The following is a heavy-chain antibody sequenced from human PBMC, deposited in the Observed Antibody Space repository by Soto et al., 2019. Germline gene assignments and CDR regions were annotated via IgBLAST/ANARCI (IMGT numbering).Heavy chain of an antibody. CDR2: IYYSGST. V-gene: IGHV4-30-4*01. Sequence: QVQLQESGPGLVKPSQTLSLTYTVSGGSISSGDYYWSWIRQPPGKGLEWIGYIYYSGSTYYNPSLKSRVTISVDTSKNQFTLKLSSVTAADTAVYYCARGFTYYYDSSGYFDYWGQGTLVTVSS. D-gene: IGHD3-22*01. CDR1: GGSISSGDYY. CDR3: ARGFTYYYDSSGYFDY. J-gene: IGHJ4*02.